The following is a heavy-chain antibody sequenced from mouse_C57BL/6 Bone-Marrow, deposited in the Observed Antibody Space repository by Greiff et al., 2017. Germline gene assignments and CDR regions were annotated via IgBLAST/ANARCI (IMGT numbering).Heavy chain of an antibody. CDR1: GFTFSSYA. CDR3: ARAWCFDY. V-gene: IGHV5-4*03. Sequence: EVKVVESGGGLVKPGGSLKLSCAASGFTFSSYAMSWVRQTPEKRLEWVATISDGGSYTYYPDNVKGRFTISRDNAKNNLYLQMSHLKSEDTAMYYCARAWCFDYWGQGTTLTVSS. J-gene: IGHJ2*01. D-gene: IGHD1-1*02. CDR2: ISDGGSYT.